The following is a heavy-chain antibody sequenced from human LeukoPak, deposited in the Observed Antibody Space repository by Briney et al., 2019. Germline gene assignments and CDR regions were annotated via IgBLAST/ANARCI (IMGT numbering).Heavy chain of an antibody. V-gene: IGHV3-21*01. CDR3: TIDRYSSGWYTFDY. Sequence: GGSLRLYCAASGFTFSNFGINWVRQSPGKGLERVSYISSSSSYISYADSVKGRFTISRDNAKNSLDLQMNSLKAEDTAVYYCTIDRYSSGWYTFDYWGQGTLVTVSS. CDR2: ISSSSSYI. CDR1: GFTFSNFG. J-gene: IGHJ4*02. D-gene: IGHD6-19*01.